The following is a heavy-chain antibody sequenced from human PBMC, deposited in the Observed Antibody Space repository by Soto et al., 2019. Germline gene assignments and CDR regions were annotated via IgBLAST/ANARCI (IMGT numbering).Heavy chain of an antibody. CDR2: IVVGSGNT. Sequence: GASVKVSCKASGFTFTSSAMQWVRQARGQRLEWIGWIVVGSGNTNYAQKFQERVTITRDMSTSTAYMELSSLRSEDTAVYYCAAAPNRAAAGTLVFGYWGQGTLVTVSS. V-gene: IGHV1-58*02. CDR3: AAAPNRAAAGTLVFGY. D-gene: IGHD6-13*01. J-gene: IGHJ4*02. CDR1: GFTFTSSA.